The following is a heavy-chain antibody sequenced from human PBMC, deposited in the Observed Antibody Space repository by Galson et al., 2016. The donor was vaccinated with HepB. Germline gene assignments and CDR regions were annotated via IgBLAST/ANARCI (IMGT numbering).Heavy chain of an antibody. J-gene: IGHJ4*02. CDR2: LNKNNNGGTT. D-gene: IGHD3-10*01. CDR3: VKDRGGTVRDLDS. CDR1: GFTLSGFA. V-gene: IGHV3-64D*06. Sequence: SLRLSCADAGFTLSGFAMHWVRQAPGKGPEYVAGLNKNNNGGTTYYADSVKGKFTISRDDSKNTLYLQMSSLTVDDTAVYYCVKDRGGTVRDLDSWGQGTLVTVSS.